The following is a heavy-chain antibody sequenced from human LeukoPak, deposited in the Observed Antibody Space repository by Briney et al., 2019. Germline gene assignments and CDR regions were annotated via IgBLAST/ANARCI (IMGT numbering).Heavy chain of an antibody. D-gene: IGHD2-2*01. J-gene: IGHJ5*02. CDR3: ARAWREVVPAPSPAHNWFDP. CDR1: GGSISSGGYS. CDR2: IYHSGST. Sequence: PSETLSLTCAVSGGSISSGGYSWSWIRQPPGKGLEWIGYIYHSGSTYYNPSLRSRVTISVDRSKNQFSLKLGSVTAADTAVYYCARAWREVVPAPSPAHNWFDPWGQGTLVTVSS. V-gene: IGHV4-30-2*01.